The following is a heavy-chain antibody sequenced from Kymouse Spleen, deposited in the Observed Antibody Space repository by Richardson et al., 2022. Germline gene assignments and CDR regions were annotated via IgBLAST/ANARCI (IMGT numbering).Heavy chain of an antibody. V-gene: IGHV4-59*01. J-gene: IGHJ3*02. D-gene: IGHD1-7*01. Sequence: QVQLQESGPGLVKPSETLSLTCTVSGGSISSYYWSWIRQPPGKGLEWIGYIYYSGSTNYNPSLKSRVTISVDTSKNQFSLKLSSVTAADTAVYYCARSYNWNYVGAFDIWGQGTMVTVSS. CDR2: IYYSGST. CDR3: ARSYNWNYVGAFDI. CDR1: GGSISSYY.